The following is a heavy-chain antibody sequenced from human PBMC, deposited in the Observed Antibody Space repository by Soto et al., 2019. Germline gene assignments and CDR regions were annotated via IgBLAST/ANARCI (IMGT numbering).Heavy chain of an antibody. Sequence: EVQLLESGGGLVQPGGSLRLSCAASGLTFSSYAMSWVRQAPGKGLDWVSTINSGGRTYYAGTVKGRFTISRDNSKNTLYLQMNSPRGEETAVHYFAKGDTGFSTCFDRWGQGTLVTVPS. J-gene: IGHJ4*02. CDR2: INSGGRT. CDR1: GLTFSSYA. V-gene: IGHV3-23*01. CDR3: AKGDTGFSTCFDR. D-gene: IGHD5-18*01.